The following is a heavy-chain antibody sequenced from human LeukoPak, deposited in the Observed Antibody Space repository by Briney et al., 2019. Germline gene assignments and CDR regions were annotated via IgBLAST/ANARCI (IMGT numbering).Heavy chain of an antibody. Sequence: SQTLSLTCAISGDSVSSSSAAWNWIRQSPSRGLEWLGRTYYRSKWYNDYAVSVKSRITINPDTSKNQFSLQLNSVTPEDTAVYYCARDLEGRYYGSGSVVDYWGQGTLVTVSS. CDR3: ARDLEGRYYGSGSVVDY. CDR1: GDSVSSSSAA. J-gene: IGHJ4*02. D-gene: IGHD3-10*01. CDR2: TYYRSKWYN. V-gene: IGHV6-1*01.